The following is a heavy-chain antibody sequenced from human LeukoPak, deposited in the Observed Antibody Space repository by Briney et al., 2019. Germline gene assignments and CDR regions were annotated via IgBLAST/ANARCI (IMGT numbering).Heavy chain of an antibody. J-gene: IGHJ3*02. Sequence: GGSLRLSCAASGFTFSSHSMNWVRQAPGKGLEWVSSISSSSSYIYYADSVKGRFTISRDNAKNSLYLQMNCLRAEDTAVYYCARIDTIVQQNDAFDIWGQGTMVTVSS. CDR3: ARIDTIVQQNDAFDI. D-gene: IGHD3-9*01. CDR1: GFTFSSHS. V-gene: IGHV3-21*01. CDR2: ISSSSSYI.